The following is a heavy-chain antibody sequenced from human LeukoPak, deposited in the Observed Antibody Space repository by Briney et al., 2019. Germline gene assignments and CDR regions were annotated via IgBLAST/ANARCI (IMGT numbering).Heavy chain of an antibody. V-gene: IGHV3-23*01. CDR2: ISGSGGST. J-gene: IGHJ6*02. CDR1: GFTFSSYA. Sequence: AGGSLRLSCAASGFTFSSYAMSWVRQAPGKGLEWVSAISGSGGSTYYADSVKGRFTISRDNSKNTLYLQMNSLRAEDTAVYYCAKLIGPYCYYGMDVWGQGTTVTVSS. D-gene: IGHD3-16*01. CDR3: AKLIGPYCYYGMDV.